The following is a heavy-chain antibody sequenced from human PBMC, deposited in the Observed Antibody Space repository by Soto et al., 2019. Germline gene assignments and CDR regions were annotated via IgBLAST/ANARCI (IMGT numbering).Heavy chain of an antibody. Sequence: SETLSLTCAVYGGSFSGYYWSWIRQPPGKGLEWIGEINHSGSTNYNPSLKSRVTISVDTSKNQFSLKLSSVTAEDTAVYYCAKDKAQIYFYYYYYMDFWGKGTTVTVAS. CDR1: GGSFSGYY. CDR3: AKDKAQIYFYYYYYMDF. V-gene: IGHV4-34*01. J-gene: IGHJ6*03. CDR2: INHSGST.